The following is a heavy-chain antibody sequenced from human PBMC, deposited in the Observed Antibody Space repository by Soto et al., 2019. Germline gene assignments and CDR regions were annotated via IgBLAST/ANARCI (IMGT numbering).Heavy chain of an antibody. V-gene: IGHV1-69*13. CDR3: ARDRRTFVVPAANGYHYGMDV. D-gene: IGHD2-2*01. CDR2: IIPIFGTA. CDR1: GGTFSSYA. J-gene: IGHJ6*02. Sequence: SVKVSCKASGGTFSSYAISWVRQAPGQGLEWMGGIIPIFGTANYAQKFQGRVTITADESTSTAYMELSSLRSEDTAVYYCARDRRTFVVPAANGYHYGMDVWGQGTTVTVSS.